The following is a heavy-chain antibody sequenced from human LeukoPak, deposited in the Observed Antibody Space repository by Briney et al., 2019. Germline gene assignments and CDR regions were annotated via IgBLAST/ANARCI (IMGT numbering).Heavy chain of an antibody. D-gene: IGHD4-17*01. CDR1: GYTFPSYY. CDR3: AGLDYGGAFDI. Sequence: ASVKVSCKASGYTFPSYYMHWVRQAPGQGLEWMGIINPSGGSTSYAQKFQGRVTMTRDTSTSTVYMELSSLRSEDTAVYYCAGLDYGGAFDIWGQGTMVTVSS. CDR2: INPSGGST. V-gene: IGHV1-46*01. J-gene: IGHJ3*02.